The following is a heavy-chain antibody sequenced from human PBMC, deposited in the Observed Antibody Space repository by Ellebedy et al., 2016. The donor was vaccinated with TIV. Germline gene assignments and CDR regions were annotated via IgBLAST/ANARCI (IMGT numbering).Heavy chain of an antibody. V-gene: IGHV3-74*01. CDR1: GFPFSNFW. J-gene: IGHJ3*02. CDR3: ARDSGTSGHTTTDVFDI. D-gene: IGHD3-10*01. Sequence: GESLKISCTASGFPFSNFWMQWVRQAPGKGLGWVSRIDSEGTRIIYAYSVKGRFTISRDNAKNTLYLQMNSLRVQDTALYYCARDSGTSGHTTTDVFDIWGRGTMVTVSS. CDR2: IDSEGTRI.